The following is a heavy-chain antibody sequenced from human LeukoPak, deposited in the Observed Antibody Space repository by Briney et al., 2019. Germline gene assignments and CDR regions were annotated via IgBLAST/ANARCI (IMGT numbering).Heavy chain of an antibody. CDR3: AKDEDARPMYFQH. J-gene: IGHJ1*01. Sequence: GGSLRLSCAASGFTFNTYGMHWVRQAPGKGLEWVAVIWYDGSNKYYADSVKGRFTISRDNSKNTLYLQMNTLRAEDTAVYYCAKDEDARPMYFQHWGQGTLVTVSS. V-gene: IGHV3-33*06. CDR1: GFTFNTYG. D-gene: IGHD2-2*01. CDR2: IWYDGSNK.